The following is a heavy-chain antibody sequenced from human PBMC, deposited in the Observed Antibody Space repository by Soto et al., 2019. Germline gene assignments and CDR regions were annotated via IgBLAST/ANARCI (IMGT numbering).Heavy chain of an antibody. CDR1: SDSMNSGGYF. J-gene: IGHJ6*02. D-gene: IGHD6-6*01. V-gene: IGHV4-31*03. CDR2: IYSNGDT. Sequence: SETLSLTCSVSSDSMNSGGYFWSWIRQHPGKGLEWIGYIYSNGDTYYNPSLKSRVTISVDTSKNQFSLNLTSVTAADTAVYYCARRGGSSSGYYYYAMDVWGQGTTVTVSS. CDR3: ARRGGSSSGYYYYAMDV.